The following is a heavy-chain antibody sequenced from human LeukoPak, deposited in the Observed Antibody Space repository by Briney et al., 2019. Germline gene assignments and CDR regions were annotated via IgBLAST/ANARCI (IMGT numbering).Heavy chain of an antibody. V-gene: IGHV3-23*01. CDR2: ISGSGGST. Sequence: GGSLRLSCAASGFTFSSYAMSWVRQAPGKGLEWVSAISGSGGSTYYADSVKGRSTISRDNSKNTLYLQMNSLRAEDTAVYYCAKDPRSVVVPAAFNFDYWGQGTLVTVSS. D-gene: IGHD2-2*01. CDR3: AKDPRSVVVPAAFNFDY. CDR1: GFTFSSYA. J-gene: IGHJ4*02.